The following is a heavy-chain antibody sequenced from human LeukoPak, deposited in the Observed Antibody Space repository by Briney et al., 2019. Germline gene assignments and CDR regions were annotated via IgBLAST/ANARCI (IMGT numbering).Heavy chain of an antibody. CDR2: IYYSGST. Sequence: SETLSLTCTVSGGSISNYYWSWIRQPPGKGLEWIGYIYYSGSTNYNPSLKSRVTISVDTSKNQFSLKLSSVTAADTAVYYCARAPGVGATASDWFDPWGQGTLVTVSS. CDR1: GGSISNYY. V-gene: IGHV4-59*08. CDR3: ARAPGVGATASDWFDP. D-gene: IGHD1-26*01. J-gene: IGHJ5*02.